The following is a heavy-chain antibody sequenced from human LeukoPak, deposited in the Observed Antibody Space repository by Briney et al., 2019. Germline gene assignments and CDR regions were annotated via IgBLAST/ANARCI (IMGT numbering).Heavy chain of an antibody. V-gene: IGHV3-30*18. CDR1: GFTFSDYN. CDR3: AKDLGIAVAPAGYFDY. Sequence: PGRPLRLSCAASGFTFSDYNMHWVRQAPGKGLEWVAVISYDGSNKYYADSVKGRFTISRDNSKNTLYLQMNSLRVEDTAVYYCAKDLGIAVAPAGYFDYWGQGTLVTVSS. D-gene: IGHD6-19*01. CDR2: ISYDGSNK. J-gene: IGHJ4*02.